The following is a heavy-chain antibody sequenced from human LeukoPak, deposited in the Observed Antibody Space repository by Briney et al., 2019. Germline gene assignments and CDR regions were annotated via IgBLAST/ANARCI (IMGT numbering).Heavy chain of an antibody. J-gene: IGHJ5*02. CDR1: GGTFSSYA. Sequence: ASVKVSCKASGGTFSSYAISWVRQAPGQGLEWMGRIIPIFGTANYAQKFQGRVTITTDESTSTAYMELSSLRSEDTAVYYCARARITMIVVALPPRTSWFDPWGQGTLVTVSS. V-gene: IGHV1-69*05. CDR3: ARARITMIVVALPPRTSWFDP. D-gene: IGHD3-22*01. CDR2: IIPIFGTA.